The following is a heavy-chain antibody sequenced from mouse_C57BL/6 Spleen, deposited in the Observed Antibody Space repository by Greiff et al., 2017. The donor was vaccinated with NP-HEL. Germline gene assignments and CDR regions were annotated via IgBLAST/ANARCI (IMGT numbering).Heavy chain of an antibody. CDR3: ARGGYYDYDGSWYCDV. Sequence: EVQLQQSGAELVRPGSSVKMSCKTSGYTFTSYGINWVKQRPGQGLEWIGYIYIGNGYTEYNEKFKGKATLTSDTSSSTAYMQLSSLTSEDSAIYFWARGGYYDYDGSWYCDVWGTGTTVTVSS. J-gene: IGHJ1*03. CDR1: GYTFTSYG. V-gene: IGHV1-58*01. D-gene: IGHD2-4*01. CDR2: IYIGNGYT.